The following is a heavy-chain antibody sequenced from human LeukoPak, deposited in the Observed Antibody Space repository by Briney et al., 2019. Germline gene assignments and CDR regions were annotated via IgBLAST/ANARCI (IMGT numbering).Heavy chain of an antibody. D-gene: IGHD3-22*01. J-gene: IGHJ4*02. CDR1: GFTFSSYW. CDR3: ARGEYYYDSTGYYPGGDY. V-gene: IGHV3-7*01. CDR2: IKQDGSKK. Sequence: GGSLRLSCAASGFTFSSYWMSWVRQPPGKGLEWVANIKQDGSKKYYVDSMKRRFTISRDNAKNSLYLQMNSLRAEDTAVYYCARGEYYYDSTGYYPGGDYWGQGTLVTVSS.